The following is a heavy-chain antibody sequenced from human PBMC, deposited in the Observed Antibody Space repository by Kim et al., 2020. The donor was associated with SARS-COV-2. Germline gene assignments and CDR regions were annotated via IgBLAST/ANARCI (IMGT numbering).Heavy chain of an antibody. CDR1: GGSFSGYY. Sequence: SETLSLTCAVYGGSFSGYYWSWIRQPPGKGLEWIGEINHSGSTNYNPSLKSRVTISVDTSKNQFSLKLSSVTAADTAVYYCARSAPILLWFGDNWFDPWGQGTLVTVSS. J-gene: IGHJ5*02. V-gene: IGHV4-34*01. CDR3: ARSAPILLWFGDNWFDP. D-gene: IGHD3-10*01. CDR2: INHSGST.